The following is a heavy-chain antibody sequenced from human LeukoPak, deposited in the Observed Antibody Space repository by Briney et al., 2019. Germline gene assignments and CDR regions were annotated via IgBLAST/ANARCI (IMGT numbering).Heavy chain of an antibody. CDR3: ASELRWQPH. V-gene: IGHV1-8*01. D-gene: IGHD4-23*01. J-gene: IGHJ4*02. Sequence: ASVKVSCKASGYTFTSYDINWVRQTTGQGLEWMGWMNPNSGNTAYAQKFQGRIIMTSDTSISTAYLELSSLRSDDTAVYYCASELRWQPHWGQGTLITVSS. CDR2: MNPNSGNT. CDR1: GYTFTSYD.